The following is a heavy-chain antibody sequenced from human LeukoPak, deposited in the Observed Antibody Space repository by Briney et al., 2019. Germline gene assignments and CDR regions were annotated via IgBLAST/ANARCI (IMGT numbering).Heavy chain of an antibody. CDR3: ARDPRNGGWDKNWFDP. V-gene: IGHV3-21*01. CDR1: GFTFSSYS. CDR2: ISSSSSYI. Sequence: GGCLRLSCAASGFTFSSYSMNWVRQAPGKGLEWISSISSSSSYIYYADSVKGRFTISRDNAKNSLYLQMNSLRAEDTAVYYCARDPRNGGWDKNWFDPWGQGTLVTVSS. J-gene: IGHJ5*02. D-gene: IGHD6-19*01.